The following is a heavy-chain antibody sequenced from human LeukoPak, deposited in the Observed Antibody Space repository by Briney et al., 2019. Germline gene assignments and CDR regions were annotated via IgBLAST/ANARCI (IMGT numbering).Heavy chain of an antibody. V-gene: IGHV4-61*02. CDR3: ARDRREVAARRVHGWFDP. CDR1: GGSISSGSYY. D-gene: IGHD6-6*01. J-gene: IGHJ5*02. CDR2: IYTSGST. Sequence: SETLSLTCTVSGGSISSGSYYWGWIRQPAGKGLEWIGRIYTSGSTNYNPSLKSRVTISVDTSKNQFSLKLSSVTAADTAVYYCARDRREVAARRVHGWFDPWGQGTLVTVSS.